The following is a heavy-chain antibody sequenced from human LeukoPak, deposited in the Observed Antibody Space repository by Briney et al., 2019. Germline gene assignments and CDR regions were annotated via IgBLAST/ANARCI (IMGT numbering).Heavy chain of an antibody. D-gene: IGHD5-18*01. CDR2: VNHSGST. V-gene: IGHV4-34*01. Sequence: SETLSLTCAVYGGSFSDYSWSWIRQPPGKGLEWIGEVNHSGSTHRNPSLKSRVSTSIDTSKNQFSLNLSSVTAADTAVYYCARDVDTALMDVWGEGTTVIVSS. CDR3: ARDVDTALMDV. CDR1: GGSFSDYS. J-gene: IGHJ6*04.